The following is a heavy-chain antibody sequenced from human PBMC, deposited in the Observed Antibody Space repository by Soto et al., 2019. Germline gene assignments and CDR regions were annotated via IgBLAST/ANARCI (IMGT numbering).Heavy chain of an antibody. CDR3: ARDSHYDFWSGQNYYYGMDV. CDR2: ISSSSSTI. Sequence: PVGSLRLSCAASGFTFSSYSMNWVRQAPGKGREWVSYISSSSSTIYYADSVKGRFTMSRDNAKNSLYLQMNSLRDEDKAVYYCARDSHYDFWSGQNYYYGMDVWGQGTTVTVSS. V-gene: IGHV3-48*02. CDR1: GFTFSSYS. D-gene: IGHD3-3*01. J-gene: IGHJ6*02.